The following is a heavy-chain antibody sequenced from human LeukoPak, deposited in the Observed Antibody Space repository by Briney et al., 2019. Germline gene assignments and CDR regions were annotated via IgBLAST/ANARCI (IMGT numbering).Heavy chain of an antibody. CDR3: ARDSSGWSTNWFDP. V-gene: IGHV1-18*01. D-gene: IGHD6-19*01. CDR2: ISAYNGNT. J-gene: IGHJ5*02. CDR1: GYTFTSYG. Sequence: ASVKVSCNASGYTFTSYGIRWVRQAPGQGLEWMGWISAYNGNTNYAQKLQGRVTMTTDTSTSTAYMELRSLRSDDTAVYYCARDSSGWSTNWFDPWGQGTLVTVSS.